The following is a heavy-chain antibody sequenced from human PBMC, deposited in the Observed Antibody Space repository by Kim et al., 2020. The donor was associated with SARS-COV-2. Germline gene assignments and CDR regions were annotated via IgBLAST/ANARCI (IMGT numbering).Heavy chain of an antibody. D-gene: IGHD2-15*01. CDR1: GFTFSSYA. CDR2: ISGSGGSI. CDR3: AKGATSVVVAATPWTSGLDP. Sequence: GGSLRLSCAASGFTFSSYAMHWVRQAPGKGLEWVSAISGSGGSIYYADSVKGRFTISRDNSKNTLYLQMNSLRAEDTAVYYCAKGATSVVVAATPWTSGLDPWGQGTLVTVSS. V-gene: IGHV3-23*01. J-gene: IGHJ5*02.